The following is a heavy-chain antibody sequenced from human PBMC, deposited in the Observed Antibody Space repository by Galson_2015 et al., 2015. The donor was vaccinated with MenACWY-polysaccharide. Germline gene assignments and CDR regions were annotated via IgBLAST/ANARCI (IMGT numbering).Heavy chain of an antibody. CDR2: IREDGDEI. V-gene: IGHV3-7*01. CDR1: GFSFSSYW. J-gene: IGHJ4*02. D-gene: IGHD5/OR15-5a*01. CDR3: ANPGLSTRRTSDVDY. Sequence: SLRLSCAASGFSFSSYWLTWVRQAPGKGLEWVANIREDGDEIYYVDSVKGRFTISRENAKNSLYLQMNSLRVEDTAIYYCANPGLSTRRTSDVDYWGQGTLVTVSS.